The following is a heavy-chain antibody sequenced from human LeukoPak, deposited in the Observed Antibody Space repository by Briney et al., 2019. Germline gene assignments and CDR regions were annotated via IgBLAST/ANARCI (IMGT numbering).Heavy chain of an antibody. CDR3: ARSGRYNYGFDY. CDR1: GSSXTIYG. CDR2: ISVYNGNT. J-gene: IGHJ4*02. Sequence: ASVKVSCKASGSSXTIYGITGVRQGPGQGLEWMGWISVYNGNTNYAQKVQGRVTMTTDTYTSTAYMELRSLRSDDTAVYYCARSGRYNYGFDYWGQGTLVTVSS. V-gene: IGHV1-18*01. D-gene: IGHD5-18*01.